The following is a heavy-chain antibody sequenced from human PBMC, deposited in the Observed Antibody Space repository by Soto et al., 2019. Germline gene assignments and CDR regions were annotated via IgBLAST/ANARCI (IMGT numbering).Heavy chain of an antibody. CDR2: INPNSGGT. CDR1: GYTFTGYY. V-gene: IGHV1-2*04. Sequence: ASVKGSCKTSGYTFTGYYMHWVRQAPGQGLEWMGWINPNSGGTNYAQKFQGWVTMTRDTSISTAYMELSRLRSDDTAVYYCARSTKYQLLDYWGQGTLVTVSS. J-gene: IGHJ4*02. CDR3: ARSTKYQLLDY. D-gene: IGHD2-2*01.